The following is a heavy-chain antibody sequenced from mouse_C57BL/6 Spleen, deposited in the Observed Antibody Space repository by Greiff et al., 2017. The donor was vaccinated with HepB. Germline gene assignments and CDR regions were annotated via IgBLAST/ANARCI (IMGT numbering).Heavy chain of an antibody. CDR1: GYAFSSSW. Sequence: VQLQQSGPELVKPGASVKISCKASGYAFSSSWMNWVKQRPGKGLEWIGRIYPGDGDTNYNGKFKGKATLTADKSSSTAYMQLSSLTSEDSAVYFCARTLTEAYWGQGTLVTVSA. CDR2: IYPGDGDT. V-gene: IGHV1-82*01. D-gene: IGHD4-1*01. J-gene: IGHJ3*01. CDR3: ARTLTEAY.